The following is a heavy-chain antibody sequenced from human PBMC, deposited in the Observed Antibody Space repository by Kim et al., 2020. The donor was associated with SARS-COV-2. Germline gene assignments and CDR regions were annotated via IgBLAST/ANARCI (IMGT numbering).Heavy chain of an antibody. V-gene: IGHV4-34*01. CDR2: INHSGST. Sequence: SETLSLTCAVYGGSFSGYYWSWIRQPPGKGLEWIGEINHSGSTNYNPSLKSRVTISVDTSKNQFSLKLSSVTAADTAVYYCARSRWGGDSGGAFDIWGQGTMVTVSS. CDR1: GGSFSGYY. J-gene: IGHJ3*02. D-gene: IGHD2-21*02. CDR3: ARSRWGGDSGGAFDI.